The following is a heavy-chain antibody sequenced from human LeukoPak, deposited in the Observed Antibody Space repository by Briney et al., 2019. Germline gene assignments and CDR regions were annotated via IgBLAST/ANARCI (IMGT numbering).Heavy chain of an antibody. D-gene: IGHD7-27*01. Sequence: TLSLTCTVSGGSISSGGYSWSWIRQPPGRGLEWIGYIYHSGSTYYKPSLKSRVTISVDRSNNQFSLKLSSVTAADTAVYYCARAVTGEWYFDLWGRGTLVTVSS. CDR2: IYHSGST. J-gene: IGHJ2*01. CDR3: ARAVTGEWYFDL. V-gene: IGHV4-30-2*01. CDR1: GGSISSGGYS.